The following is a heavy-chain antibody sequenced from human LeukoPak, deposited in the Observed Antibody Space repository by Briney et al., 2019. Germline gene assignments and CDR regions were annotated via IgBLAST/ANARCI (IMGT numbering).Heavy chain of an antibody. J-gene: IGHJ5*02. CDR1: GDSFSSSPYY. Sequence: SETLSLTCSVSGDSFSSSPYYWGWIRQPPGKGLEWIGNTFSTSTLYNASLRSRVTILVDTSKNQFSLKLTSATAADTAIYYCARYKFHNYFDPWGQGTLVVVSS. V-gene: IGHV4-61*01. CDR2: TFSTST. CDR3: ARYKFHNYFDP. D-gene: IGHD5-24*01.